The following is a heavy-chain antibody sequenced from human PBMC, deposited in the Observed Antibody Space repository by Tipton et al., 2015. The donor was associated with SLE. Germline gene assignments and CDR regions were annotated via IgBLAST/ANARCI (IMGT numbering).Heavy chain of an antibody. CDR3: ARDRGDGASGY. J-gene: IGHJ4*02. V-gene: IGHV1-69*06. D-gene: IGHD2-21*01. CDR2: IIPIFGTA. CDR1: GGTFSSYA. Sequence: QLVQSGAEVKKPGSSVKVSCKASGGTFSSYAISWVRQAPGQGLEWMGGIIPIFGTANYAQKFQGRVTMTTDTSTSTSYMELRSLRSDDTAVYYCARDRGDGASGYWGQGTLVTVSS.